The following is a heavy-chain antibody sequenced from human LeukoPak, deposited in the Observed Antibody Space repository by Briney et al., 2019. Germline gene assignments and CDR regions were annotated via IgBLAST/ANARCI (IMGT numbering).Heavy chain of an antibody. CDR3: ASGDSSSWYQTN. CDR2: IYYSGST. Sequence: SEALSLTCTVSGVSISSYYWSWIRQPPGKGLEWIGYIYYSGSTNYNPSLKSRVTISVDTSKNQFSLKLSSVTAADTAVYYCASGDSSSWYQTNWGQGTLVTVSS. CDR1: GVSISSYY. V-gene: IGHV4-59*08. J-gene: IGHJ4*02. D-gene: IGHD6-13*01.